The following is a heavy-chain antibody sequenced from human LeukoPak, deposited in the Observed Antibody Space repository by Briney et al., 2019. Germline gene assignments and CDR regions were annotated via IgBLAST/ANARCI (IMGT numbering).Heavy chain of an antibody. J-gene: IGHJ4*02. Sequence: GGSLRLSCAASGFTFSSYAMNWVHQAPGKGLEWVSVISGSGGSTNYADSVKGRFIISRDNSKNTLYLQMNSLRAEDTAVYYCAKDREVAVAGTYFDNWSQGTLVPVSS. D-gene: IGHD6-19*01. CDR2: ISGSGGST. CDR3: AKDREVAVAGTYFDN. CDR1: GFTFSSYA. V-gene: IGHV3-23*01.